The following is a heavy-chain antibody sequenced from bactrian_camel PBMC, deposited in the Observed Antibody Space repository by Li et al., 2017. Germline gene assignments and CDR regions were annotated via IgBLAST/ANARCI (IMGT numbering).Heavy chain of an antibody. CDR3: AAGQTYSSRCRLYRGDYGS. Sequence: HVQLVESGGGSVQIGGSLRLSCAASGPTYLRNCMGWFRQPPGKEREGVAAIYTGRSTTYYADSVKGRFTISADNAKNTVTLEMNNLRPEDSAMYYCAAGQTYSSRCRLYRGDYGSWGQGTQVTVS. CDR2: IYTGRSTT. V-gene: IGHV3S1*01. CDR1: GPTYLRNC. J-gene: IGHJ6*01. D-gene: IGHD4*01.